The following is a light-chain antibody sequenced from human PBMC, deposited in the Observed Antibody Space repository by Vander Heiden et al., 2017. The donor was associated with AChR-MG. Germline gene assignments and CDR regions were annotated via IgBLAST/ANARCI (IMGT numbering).Light chain of an antibody. CDR3: QQYNTYPLT. J-gene: IGKJ4*01. Sequence: DIQMTQFPSSLSASVGSRVTLTGRASQDISTWLAWYQQKPGKAPKSLISAASTLQTGVPSRFSGSGSGTAFTLTISSLQPEDCGTYYCQQYNTYPLTFGGGTKVEI. V-gene: IGKV1D-16*01. CDR2: AAS. CDR1: QDISTW.